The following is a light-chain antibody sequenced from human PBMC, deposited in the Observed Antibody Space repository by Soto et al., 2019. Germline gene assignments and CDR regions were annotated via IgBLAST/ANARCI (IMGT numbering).Light chain of an antibody. CDR1: QNIENY. CDR3: QQSFGSPPIN. J-gene: IGKJ5*01. Sequence: DIQMTQSPSSLSASLGDTVTISCRASQNIENYLHWYQQKAGKAPEVLLYVASVLKDGVSSRFSGSGYGTDFTLTITNLQPEDFAMYYCQQSFGSPPINFCQGTRLDIK. V-gene: IGKV1-39*01. CDR2: VAS.